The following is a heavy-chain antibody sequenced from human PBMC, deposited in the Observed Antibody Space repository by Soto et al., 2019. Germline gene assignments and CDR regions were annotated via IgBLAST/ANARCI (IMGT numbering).Heavy chain of an antibody. V-gene: IGHV1-69*02. D-gene: IGHD2-21*01. J-gene: IGHJ4*02. CDR3: AKLCGCDSYYFDY. CDR1: GGTFSSYT. CDR2: IIPILGIA. Sequence: QVQLVQSGAEVKKPGSSVKVSCKASGGTFSSYTISWVRQAPGQGLEWMGRIIPILGIANYAQKFQGRVTITADKSTSTAYMELSSLRSEDTAVYYCAKLCGCDSYYFDYWGQGTLVTVSS.